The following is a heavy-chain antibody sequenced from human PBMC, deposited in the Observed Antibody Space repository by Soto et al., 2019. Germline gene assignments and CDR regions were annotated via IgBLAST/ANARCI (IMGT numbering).Heavy chain of an antibody. CDR1: GGSTSSYY. V-gene: IGHV4-59*08. CDR3: ARHGGSYSFDY. J-gene: IGHJ4*02. CDR2: NSYSGST. D-gene: IGHD1-26*01. Sequence: SETLSLTCTVTGGSTSSYYWSWLRQPPGKGLEWIGYNSYSGSTDYNPSRKSRVTISVDTSKNQFSLKLSSATAADTAVYYCARHGGSYSFDYWGQGTLVTVSS.